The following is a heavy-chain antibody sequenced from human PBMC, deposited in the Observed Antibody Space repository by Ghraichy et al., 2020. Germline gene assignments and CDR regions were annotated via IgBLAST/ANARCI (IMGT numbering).Heavy chain of an antibody. V-gene: IGHV1-46*01. CDR2: INPSGGST. D-gene: IGHD6-19*01. CDR3: ARDRVSQWLTRGMDV. J-gene: IGHJ6*02. CDR1: GYTFTSYY. Sequence: ASVKVSCKASGYTFTSYYMHWVRQAPGQGLEWMGIINPSGGSTSYAQKFQGRVTMTRDTSTSTVYMELSSLRSEDTAVYYCARDRVSQWLTRGMDVWGQGTTVTVSS.